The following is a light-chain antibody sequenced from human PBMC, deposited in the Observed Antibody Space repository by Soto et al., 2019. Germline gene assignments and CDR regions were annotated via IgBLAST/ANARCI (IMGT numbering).Light chain of an antibody. CDR1: QSVTGTN. CDR3: QQYNNWPPWT. Sequence: EIVLTQSPVTLSLSPGEGATLSCRASQSVTGTNLAWYQQRAGQAPRLLIYGASTRATGIPARFSGSGSGTEFTLTISSLQSEDFAVYYCQQYNNWPPWTFGQGTKVDIK. J-gene: IGKJ1*01. CDR2: GAS. V-gene: IGKV3-15*01.